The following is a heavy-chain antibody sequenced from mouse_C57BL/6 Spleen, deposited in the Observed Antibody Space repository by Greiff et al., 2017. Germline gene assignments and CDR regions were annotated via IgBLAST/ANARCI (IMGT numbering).Heavy chain of an antibody. CDR1: GYTFTDYS. D-gene: IGHD5-1*01. CDR2: IYPGSGNT. CDR3: ARWREYVYTRAY. Sequence: QVQLQQSGAELVRPGASVQLSCKASGYTFTDYSIHWVKQRPGQGLEWIARIYPGSGNTYYNEKFKSKATLTEEKSSITAYMQLSSLTSEDSAVYFCARWREYVYTRAYWGQGTAVTVSS. V-gene: IGHV1-76*01. J-gene: IGHJ4*01.